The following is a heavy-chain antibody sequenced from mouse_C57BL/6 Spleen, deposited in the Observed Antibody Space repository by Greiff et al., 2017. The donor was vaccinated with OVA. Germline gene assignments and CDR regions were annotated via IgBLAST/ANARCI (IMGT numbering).Heavy chain of an antibody. V-gene: IGHV1-50*01. J-gene: IGHJ2*01. D-gene: IGHD3-3*01. Sequence: QVQLQQPGAELVKPGASVKLSCKASGYTFTSYWMQWVKQRPGQGLEWIGEIDPSDSYTNYNQKFKGKATLTVDTSSSTAYMQLSSLTSEDDAVDYCARSEGTEEDYWGQGTTLTVSS. CDR1: GYTFTSYW. CDR2: IDPSDSYT. CDR3: ARSEGTEEDY.